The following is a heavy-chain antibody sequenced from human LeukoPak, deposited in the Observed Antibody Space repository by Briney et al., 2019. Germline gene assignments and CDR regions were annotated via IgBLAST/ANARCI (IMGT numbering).Heavy chain of an antibody. CDR1: GGPFSGYY. Sequence: SETLSHTCGVYGGPFSGYYWSCIRPPPGKGLEWIGEINHSGSTNYNPSLKSRVTISVDTSKNQFSLKLSSVTAADTAVYYCARVYDSSGYYVDYWGQGTLVTVSS. V-gene: IGHV4-34*01. CDR3: ARVYDSSGYYVDY. D-gene: IGHD3-22*01. J-gene: IGHJ4*02. CDR2: INHSGST.